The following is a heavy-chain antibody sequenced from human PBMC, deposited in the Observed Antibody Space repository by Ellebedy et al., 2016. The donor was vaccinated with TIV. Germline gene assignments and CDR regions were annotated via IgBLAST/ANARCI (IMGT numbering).Heavy chain of an antibody. J-gene: IGHJ6*02. CDR1: GYTFTSYA. V-gene: IGHV1-3*01. D-gene: IGHD3-10*01. Sequence: ASVKVSXXASGYTFTSYAMHWVRQAPGQRLEWMGWINAGNGNTKYSQKFQGRVTITRDTSASTAYMELSSLRSEDTAVYYCARDQNFRGRYYYYGMDVWGQGTTVTVSS. CDR3: ARDQNFRGRYYYYGMDV. CDR2: INAGNGNT.